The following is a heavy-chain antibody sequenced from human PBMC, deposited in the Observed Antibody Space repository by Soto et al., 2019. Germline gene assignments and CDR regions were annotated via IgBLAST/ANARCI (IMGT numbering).Heavy chain of an antibody. CDR2: IYYSGST. J-gene: IGHJ4*02. Sequence: QVQLQESGPGLVKPSQTLSLTCTVSGGSISSGGYYWSWIRQHPGKGLEWIGYIYYSGSTYYNPSLKSRVTISVDTYKNQFSLKLSSVTAADTAVYYCARARVRGVIISNSNYFDYWGQGTLVTVSS. D-gene: IGHD3-10*01. V-gene: IGHV4-31*03. CDR1: GGSISSGGYY. CDR3: ARARVRGVIISNSNYFDY.